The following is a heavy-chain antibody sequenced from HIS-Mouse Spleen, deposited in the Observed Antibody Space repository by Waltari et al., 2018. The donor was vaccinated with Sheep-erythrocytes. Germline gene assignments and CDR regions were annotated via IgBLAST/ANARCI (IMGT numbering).Heavy chain of an antibody. D-gene: IGHD3-10*01. Sequence: EVQLVESGGGLVKPGGSLRLSCAASGFTFSSYSMNWVRQAPGEGLEWVSSISSSSSYIYYADSVKGRFTISRDNAKNSLYLQMNSLRAEDTAVYYCARDRSNYFDYWGQGTLVTVSS. J-gene: IGHJ4*02. CDR3: ARDRSNYFDY. V-gene: IGHV3-21*01. CDR2: ISSSSSYI. CDR1: GFTFSSYS.